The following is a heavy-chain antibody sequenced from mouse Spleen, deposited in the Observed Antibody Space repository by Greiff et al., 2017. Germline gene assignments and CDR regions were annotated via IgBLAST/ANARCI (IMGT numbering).Heavy chain of an antibody. CDR1: GFTFSSYA. V-gene: IGHV5-9*04. D-gene: IGHD2-4*01. J-gene: IGHJ3*01. CDR3: ARHKSPSTMITTGFAY. CDR2: ISSGGGNT. Sequence: EVKLMESGGGLVKLGGSLKLSCAASGFTFSSYAMSWVRQTPEKRLEWVATISSGGGNTYYPDSVKGRFTISRDNAKNTLYLQMSSLKSEDTAMYYCARHKSPSTMITTGFAYWGQGTLVTVSA.